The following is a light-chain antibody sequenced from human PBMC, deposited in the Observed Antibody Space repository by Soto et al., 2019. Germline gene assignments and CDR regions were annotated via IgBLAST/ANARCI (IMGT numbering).Light chain of an antibody. V-gene: IGKV1-39*01. Sequence: DIQMIQSPSSLSAFVGDRVTITCRAHQSISSSLNWYQQKPGKAPKLLIYAASALQSGVPPRFSGTGSGTDFTLTIDSLQPEDSATYYCQQSARTPTFGQGTKVEIK. CDR2: AAS. CDR3: QQSARTPT. CDR1: QSISSS. J-gene: IGKJ2*01.